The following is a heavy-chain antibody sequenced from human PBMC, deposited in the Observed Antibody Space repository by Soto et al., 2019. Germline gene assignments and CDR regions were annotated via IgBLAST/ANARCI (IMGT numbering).Heavy chain of an antibody. Sequence: ASVKSSYSASGITFSTCAIHCVRQAPGQSLEWMGWINTGNGNTRYSQNFQGRVTLTRDTSASTAYMDLSSLRSEDTSIYYCASAISGYVTCGRGTVVTVSS. J-gene: IGHJ5*02. D-gene: IGHD5-12*01. V-gene: IGHV1-3*04. CDR2: INTGNGNT. CDR3: ASAISGYVT. CDR1: GITFSTCA.